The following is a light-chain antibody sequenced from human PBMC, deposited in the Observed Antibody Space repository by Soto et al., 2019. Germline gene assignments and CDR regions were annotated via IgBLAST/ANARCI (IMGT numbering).Light chain of an antibody. CDR3: QRYNKCPS. Sequence: EIQMTQSPSIPSASQGVGVTITCRASQSISSWLAWYQQKPGQAPKLLIYKASSLESGIPSRFSGSGSGTDFTLTISSLQPDDFATYYCQRYNKCPSFGPGTKVDIK. CDR1: QSISSW. J-gene: IGKJ3*01. CDR2: KAS. V-gene: IGKV1-5*03.